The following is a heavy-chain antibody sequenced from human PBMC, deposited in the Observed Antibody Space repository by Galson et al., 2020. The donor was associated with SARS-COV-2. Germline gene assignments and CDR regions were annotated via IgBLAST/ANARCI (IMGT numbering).Heavy chain of an antibody. Sequence: SETLSLTCAVSGGSISSSNWWSWVRQPPGKGLEWIGEIYHSGSTNYNPSLKSRVTISVDKSKNQFSLKLSSVTAADTAVYYCARVNAAGYSSVNFDYWGQGTLVTVSS. CDR2: IYHSGST. CDR1: GGSISSSNW. D-gene: IGHD6-19*01. J-gene: IGHJ4*02. V-gene: IGHV4-4*02. CDR3: ARVNAAGYSSVNFDY.